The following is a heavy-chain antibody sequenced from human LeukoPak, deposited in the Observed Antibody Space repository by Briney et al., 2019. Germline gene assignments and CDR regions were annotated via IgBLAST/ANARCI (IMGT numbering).Heavy chain of an antibody. V-gene: IGHV3-30*02. Sequence: GGSLRLSCAASGFTFSSYGMHWVRQAPGKGLEWVAIIRYDGSNKHYADSMKGRFTISRDNSKSTLYLQMNSLRAEDTAVYYCAKVGYSYGGGMDVWGQGTTVTVSS. CDR2: IRYDGSNK. D-gene: IGHD5-18*01. J-gene: IGHJ6*02. CDR1: GFTFSSYG. CDR3: AKVGYSYGGGMDV.